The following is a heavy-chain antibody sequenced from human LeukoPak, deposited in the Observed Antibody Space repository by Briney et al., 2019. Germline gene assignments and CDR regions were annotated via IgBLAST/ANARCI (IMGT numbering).Heavy chain of an antibody. Sequence: GGSLRLSCAASGFTFSSYWMHWVRHAPGKGLVWVSRINSDGSSTSYADSVKGRFTISRDNAKNTLYLQMNSLRAEDTAVYYCARGGRDGYNFYYFDYWGQGTLVTVSS. CDR2: INSDGSST. CDR1: GFTFSSYW. CDR3: ARGGRDGYNFYYFDY. J-gene: IGHJ4*02. D-gene: IGHD5-24*01. V-gene: IGHV3-74*01.